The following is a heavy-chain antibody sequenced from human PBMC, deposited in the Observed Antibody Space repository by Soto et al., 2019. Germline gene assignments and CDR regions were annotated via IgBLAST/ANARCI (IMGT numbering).Heavy chain of an antibody. V-gene: IGHV4-31*03. CDR2: IDYSGST. J-gene: IGHJ6*02. D-gene: IGHD1-1*01. CDR3: ARVDWNVRYYYAMDV. Sequence: QVQLQASGPGLVKPSQTLSLTCTVSRGSINSGGYYWSWIRQHPGKGLEWIGNIDYSGSTYYNPSLKSRLTISVDTSKNQFSLRLTSVTAADTAVYYCARVDWNVRYYYAMDVWGQGTTVTVSS. CDR1: RGSINSGGYY.